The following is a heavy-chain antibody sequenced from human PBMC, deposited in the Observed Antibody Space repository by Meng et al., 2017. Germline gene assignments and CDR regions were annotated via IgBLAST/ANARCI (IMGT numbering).Heavy chain of an antibody. J-gene: IGHJ5*01. CDR2: ISGSDSST. CDR1: GFTFSTYA. CDR3: AKDDAAAAIYSIDS. V-gene: IGHV3-23*01. D-gene: IGHD2-2*01. Sequence: GGSLRLSCAASGFTFSTYAKSWVRQAPGKGLEWVSAISGSDSSTYYADSVKGRFTISRDNSKNTLYLQMNSLRAEDTAVYYCAKDDAAAAIYSIDSWGQGTLVTVSS.